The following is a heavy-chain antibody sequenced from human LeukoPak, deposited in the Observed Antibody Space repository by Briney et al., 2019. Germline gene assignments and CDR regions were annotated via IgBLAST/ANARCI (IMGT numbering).Heavy chain of an antibody. V-gene: IGHV1-18*01. D-gene: IGHD3-9*01. CDR2: ISAYNGNT. CDR1: GYTFTSYG. CDR3: AREGSHYDILTGYYTLGIDY. Sequence: ASVKVSCKASGYTFTSYGISWVRQAPGQGLEWMGWISAYNGNTNYAQKLQGRVTMTTDTSTSTAYMELRSLRSDDTAVYYCAREGSHYDILTGYYTLGIDYWGQGTLVTVPS. J-gene: IGHJ4*02.